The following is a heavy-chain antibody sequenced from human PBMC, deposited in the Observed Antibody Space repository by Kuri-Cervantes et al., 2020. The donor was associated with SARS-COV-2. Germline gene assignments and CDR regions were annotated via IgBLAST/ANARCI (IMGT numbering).Heavy chain of an antibody. CDR3: ATLPEGPGSNSWYYGYYYYGMDV. J-gene: IGHJ6*02. V-gene: IGHV4-39*01. D-gene: IGHD6-13*01. CDR1: GGSISSSSYY. Sequence: SETLSLTCTVSGGSISSSSYYWGWIRQPPGKGLEWIGSIYYSGSTYYNPSLKSRVTISVDTSKNQFSLKLSSVTAADTAVYYCATLPEGPGSNSWYYGYYYYGMDVWGQGTTVTVSS. CDR2: IYYSGST.